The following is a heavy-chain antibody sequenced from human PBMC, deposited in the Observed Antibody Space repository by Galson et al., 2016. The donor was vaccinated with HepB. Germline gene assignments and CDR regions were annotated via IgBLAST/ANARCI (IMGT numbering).Heavy chain of an antibody. Sequence: QSGAEVKKPGESLRISCKASGYSFTGYGISWVRQAPGQGLEWMGWISGYNGRTYYAQNFQGRVTMTTDTSTTTSYMELRSLRSDDTAVYYCARGLHGAIPEYCTGGSCYSDYWGQGTLVTVSS. CDR1: GYSFTGYG. D-gene: IGHD2-8*02. CDR2: ISGYNGRT. CDR3: ARGLHGAIPEYCTGGSCYSDY. V-gene: IGHV1-18*01. J-gene: IGHJ4*02.